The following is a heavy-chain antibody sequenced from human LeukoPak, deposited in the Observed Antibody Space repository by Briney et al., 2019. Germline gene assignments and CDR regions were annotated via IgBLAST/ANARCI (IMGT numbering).Heavy chain of an antibody. Sequence: GGSLRLSCAASGFTFSTYWMTWVRQAPGKGLEWVAVISYDGRKMKYADSVKGRFTISRDNSKDTLSLHMNTLRTEDTAVYYCTRDYYDSSGYYYLPDYWGQGTLITVSS. D-gene: IGHD3-22*01. CDR3: TRDYYDSSGYYYLPDY. CDR1: GFTFSTYW. V-gene: IGHV3-30*03. CDR2: ISYDGRKM. J-gene: IGHJ4*02.